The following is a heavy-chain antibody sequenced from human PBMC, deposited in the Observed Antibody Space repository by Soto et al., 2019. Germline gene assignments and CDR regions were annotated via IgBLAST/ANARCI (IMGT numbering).Heavy chain of an antibody. CDR2: IIPSLGIA. V-gene: IGHV1-69*04. D-gene: IGHD3-10*01. Sequence: SVKVSCKASGGTFSSYTISWVRQAPGQGLEWMGRIIPSLGIANYAQKFQGRVTITADKSTSTAYMELSSLRSEDTAVYYCERDHLGSGFDYWGQGTLVTVSS. CDR3: ERDHLGSGFDY. CDR1: GGTFSSYT. J-gene: IGHJ4*02.